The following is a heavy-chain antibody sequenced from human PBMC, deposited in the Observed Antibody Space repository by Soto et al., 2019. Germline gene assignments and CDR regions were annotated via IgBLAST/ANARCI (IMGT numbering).Heavy chain of an antibody. D-gene: IGHD2-2*01. J-gene: IGHJ5*02. CDR2: INHSGST. Sequence: QVQLQQWGAGLLKPSETLSLTCAVYGGSFSGYYWSWIRQPPGKGLEWIGEINHSGSTNYNPSLKSRVTISVDTSKNQFSLKLSSVTAADTAVYYCARGRIVVVPAAIGRNWFDPWGQGPLVTVSS. CDR1: GGSFSGYY. CDR3: ARGRIVVVPAAIGRNWFDP. V-gene: IGHV4-34*01.